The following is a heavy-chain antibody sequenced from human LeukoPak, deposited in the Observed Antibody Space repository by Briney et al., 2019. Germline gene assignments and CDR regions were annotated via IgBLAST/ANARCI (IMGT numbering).Heavy chain of an antibody. CDR1: GGSFSGCY. V-gene: IGHV4-34*01. CDR3: ARGGEPYQLLPFDY. Sequence: SETLSLTCAVYGGSFSGCYWSWIRQPPGKGLEWIGEINHSGSTNYNPSLKSRVTISVDTSKNQFSPKLSSVTAADTAVYYCARGGEPYQLLPFDYWGQGTLVTVSS. J-gene: IGHJ4*02. CDR2: INHSGST. D-gene: IGHD2-2*01.